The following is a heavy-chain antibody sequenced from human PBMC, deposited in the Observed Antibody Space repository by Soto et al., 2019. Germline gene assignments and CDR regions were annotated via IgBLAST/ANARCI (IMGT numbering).Heavy chain of an antibody. CDR2: ISAYSGNT. D-gene: IGHD4-17*01. CDR1: GYTFTTYG. J-gene: IGHJ4*01. Sequence: QVQLVQSGAEVKKPGASVKVSCKASGYTFTTYGITWVRQAPGQGLEWMGWISAYSGNTNYAQKPPGRRAVTTDPSTNTAYMDLRSRRSDDTAVYYCARVVKAGDYGDYGRYYFDYWGHGTLVTVSS. CDR3: ARVVKAGDYGDYGRYYFDY. V-gene: IGHV1-18*04.